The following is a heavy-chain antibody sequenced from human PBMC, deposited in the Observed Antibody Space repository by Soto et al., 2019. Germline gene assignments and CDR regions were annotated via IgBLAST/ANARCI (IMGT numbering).Heavy chain of an antibody. D-gene: IGHD4-17*01. CDR2: ISGHNGYT. CDR1: GYSLSSYG. J-gene: IGHJ4*02. V-gene: IGHV1-18*01. Sequence: QVQLVQSGAEVKKSGASVKVSCKASGYSLSSYGISWVRQRPGQGLEWMGWISGHNGYTNYAQKFQGRVTLTTDTSTSTVYMELRSLRSDDTAVYSCAREKRSHYFDYWGQGTLVTVSS. CDR3: AREKRSHYFDY.